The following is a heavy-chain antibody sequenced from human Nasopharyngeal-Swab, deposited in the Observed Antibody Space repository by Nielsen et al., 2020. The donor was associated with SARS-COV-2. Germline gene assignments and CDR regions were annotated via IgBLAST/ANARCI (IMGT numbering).Heavy chain of an antibody. Sequence: GESLKISCAASDFTFSDHYMSWIRQAPGKGLEWVSYISSSGSTIYYADSVKGRFTISRDNAKNSLYLQMNSLRAEDTAVYYCARVTYYYGSGGNFDYWGQGTLVTVSS. V-gene: IGHV3-11*04. CDR1: DFTFSDHY. CDR2: ISSSGSTI. CDR3: ARVTYYYGSGGNFDY. J-gene: IGHJ4*02. D-gene: IGHD3-10*01.